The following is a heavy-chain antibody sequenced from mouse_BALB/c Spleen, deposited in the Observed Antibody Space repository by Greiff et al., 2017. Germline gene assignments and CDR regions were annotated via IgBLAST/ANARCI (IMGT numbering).Heavy chain of an antibody. CDR3: ARDGSSLAWFAY. J-gene: IGHJ3*01. D-gene: IGHD1-1*01. CDR2: INPGSGGT. CDR1: GYAFTNYL. V-gene: IGHV1-54*01. Sequence: VQLVESGAELVRPGTSVKVSCKASGYAFTNYLIEWVQQRPGQGLEWIGVINPGSGGTNYNEKFKGKATLTADKSSSTAYMQLSSLTSDDSAVYFCARDGSSLAWFAYWGQGTLVTVSA.